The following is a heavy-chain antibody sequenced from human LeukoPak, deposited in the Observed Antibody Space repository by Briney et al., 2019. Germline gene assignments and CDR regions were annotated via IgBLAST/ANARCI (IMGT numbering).Heavy chain of an antibody. Sequence: SQTLSLTCAISGDSVSRNSAAWNWIRRSPSRGLEWLGRAYYKSKWYNDYAVSVKSRLTINPDTSKNQFSLQLKSVTPEDTAVYYCARAPIVGATHIDYWGQGTLVTVSS. CDR3: ARAPIVGATHIDY. CDR2: AYYKSKWYN. V-gene: IGHV6-1*01. CDR1: GDSVSRNSAA. D-gene: IGHD1-26*01. J-gene: IGHJ4*02.